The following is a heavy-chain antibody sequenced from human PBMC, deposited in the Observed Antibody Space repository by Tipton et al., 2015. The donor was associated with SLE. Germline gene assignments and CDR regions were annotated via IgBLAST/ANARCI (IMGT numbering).Heavy chain of an antibody. CDR2: IFTSGST. D-gene: IGHD7-27*01. CDR1: GVSISSGSNY. CDR3: AYWGLWRDD. Sequence: QLVQSGGGLVQPGGSLRLSCSVSGVSISSGSNYWTWIRQPAGKGLEWIGRIFTSGSTDYNPSLRSRVTISLDTSKNQFSLELRSVTAADTAVYYCAYWGLWRDDWGQGTLVTVSS. J-gene: IGHJ4*02. V-gene: IGHV4-61*02.